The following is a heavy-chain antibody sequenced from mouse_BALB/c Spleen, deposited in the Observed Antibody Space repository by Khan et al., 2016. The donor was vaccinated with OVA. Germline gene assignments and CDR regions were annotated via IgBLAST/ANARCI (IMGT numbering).Heavy chain of an antibody. J-gene: IGHJ1*01. CDR1: GYTFTSYW. Sequence: VQLQQSGAELVRPGASVKLSCKASGYTFTSYWMNWVKQRPGQGLEWIGMIDPSDSETHYNQMFKDKATLTVDKSSSTAYMQLSSLTSEDSAVXYCARGDGYCLYWCIDGWGAGTTVTVST. V-gene: IGHV1-61*01. D-gene: IGHD2-3*01. CDR3: ARGDGYCLYWCIDG. CDR2: IDPSDSET.